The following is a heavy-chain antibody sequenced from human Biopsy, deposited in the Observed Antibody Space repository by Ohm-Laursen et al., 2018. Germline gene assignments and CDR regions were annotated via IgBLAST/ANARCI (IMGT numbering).Heavy chain of an antibody. CDR3: ARGSNWNDWIFDY. CDR1: GGSFSGYY. V-gene: IGHV4-34*01. J-gene: IGHJ4*02. D-gene: IGHD1-20*01. Sequence: SQTLSLTCSVYGGSFSGYYWSWIRQPPGKGLEWIGEMNHGGSTNYNSSLKSRVTISVDTSKNQFSLKLNSVTAADTAVYYCARGSNWNDWIFDYWGQGTVVTVPS. CDR2: MNHGGST.